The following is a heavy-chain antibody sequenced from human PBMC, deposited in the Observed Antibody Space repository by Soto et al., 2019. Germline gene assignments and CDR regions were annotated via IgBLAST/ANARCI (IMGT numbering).Heavy chain of an antibody. Sequence: ASVKVSCKASGYTFTSYAMHWVRQAPGQRLEWMGWINAGNGNTKYSQKFQGRVTITRDTSASTAYMELSSLRSEDTAVYYCARGRGGYCRGGSCFRFDPWGQGTLFTVSP. D-gene: IGHD2-15*01. CDR1: GYTFTSYA. CDR3: ARGRGGYCRGGSCFRFDP. CDR2: INAGNGNT. V-gene: IGHV1-3*01. J-gene: IGHJ5*02.